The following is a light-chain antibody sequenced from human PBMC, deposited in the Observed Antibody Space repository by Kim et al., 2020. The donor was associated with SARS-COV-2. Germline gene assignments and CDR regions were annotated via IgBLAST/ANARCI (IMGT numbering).Light chain of an antibody. CDR1: QNIDTY. J-gene: IGKJ4*01. CDR3: QQRNSWPPAVT. CDR2: DAS. V-gene: IGKV3-11*01. Sequence: PGDRATLSCRASQNIDTYLAWYQQRTGQDPRLLVYDASNRATGVPDRFSGSVSGTDFTLTISSLEPEDFSIYYCQQRNSWPPAVTFGGGTKVDIK.